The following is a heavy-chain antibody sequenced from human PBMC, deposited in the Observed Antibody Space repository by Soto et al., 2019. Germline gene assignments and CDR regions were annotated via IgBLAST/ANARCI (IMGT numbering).Heavy chain of an antibody. D-gene: IGHD3-10*01. CDR1: GYTFTSYY. CDR2: INPSGGST. CDR3: ARVLLRVLLWSGERAASLYSYYYGMDV. J-gene: IGHJ6*04. V-gene: IGHV1-46*01. Sequence: ASVKVSCKASGYTFTSYYMHWVRQAPGQGLEWMGIINPSGGSTSYAQKFQGRVTMTRDTSTSTVYMELSSLRSEDTAVYYCARVLLRVLLWSGERAASLYSYYYGMDVWGKGTTVTVSS.